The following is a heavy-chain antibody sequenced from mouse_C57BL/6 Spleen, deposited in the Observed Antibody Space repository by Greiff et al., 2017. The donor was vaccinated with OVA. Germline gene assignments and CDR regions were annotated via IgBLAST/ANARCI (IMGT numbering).Heavy chain of an antibody. V-gene: IGHV1-15*01. CDR1: GYTFTDYE. D-gene: IGHD1-1*01. Sequence: QVQLQQSGAELVRPGASVTLSCKASGYTFTDYEMHWVKQTPVHGLEWIGAIDPETGGTAYNQKFKGKAILAADKSSSTAYMELRSLTSEDSAVYYCTLPFTTVVVDYWGQGTTLTVSS. CDR3: TLPFTTVVVDY. CDR2: IDPETGGT. J-gene: IGHJ2*01.